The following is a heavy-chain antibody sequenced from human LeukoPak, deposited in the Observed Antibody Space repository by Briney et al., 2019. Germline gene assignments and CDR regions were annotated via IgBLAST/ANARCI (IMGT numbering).Heavy chain of an antibody. Sequence: GGSLRLSCAASGFTFTDYAMSWVRQAPGKGLEWVSAFSRTGGYIYYADSVKGRFTISRDNSKNTLYLQMNSLRAEDTAVYYCAKDLGAYYYDSSGYYGDAFDIWGQGTMVTVSS. CDR1: GFTFTDYA. J-gene: IGHJ3*02. CDR2: FSRTGGYI. CDR3: AKDLGAYYYDSSGYYGDAFDI. D-gene: IGHD3-22*01. V-gene: IGHV3-23*01.